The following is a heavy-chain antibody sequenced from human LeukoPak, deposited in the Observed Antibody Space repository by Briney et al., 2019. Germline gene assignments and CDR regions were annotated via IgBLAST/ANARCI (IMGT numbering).Heavy chain of an antibody. CDR2: IIPIFGTA. D-gene: IGHD1-1*01. J-gene: IGHJ4*02. CDR3: AIDNETGYFDY. Sequence: SVKVSCRASGGTFISYAISWVRQAPGQGLEWMGGIIPIFGTANYAQKFQGRVTITADESTSTAYMELSSLRSEDTAVYYCAIDNETGYFDYWGQGTLVTVSS. CDR1: GGTFISYA. V-gene: IGHV1-69*13.